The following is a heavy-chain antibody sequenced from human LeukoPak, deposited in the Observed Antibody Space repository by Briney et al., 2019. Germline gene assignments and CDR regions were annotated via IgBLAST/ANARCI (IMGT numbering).Heavy chain of an antibody. D-gene: IGHD6-6*01. CDR1: GFTFSSYA. J-gene: IGHJ6*02. Sequence: PGGSLRLSCEASGFTFSSYAMSWVRQAPGKGLEWVSAISGSGGSTYYADSVKGRFTISRDNSENTLYLQMNSLRAEDTAVYYCAKDRFSSPSFWGQGTTVTVSS. V-gene: IGHV3-23*01. CDR3: AKDRFSSPSF. CDR2: ISGSGGST.